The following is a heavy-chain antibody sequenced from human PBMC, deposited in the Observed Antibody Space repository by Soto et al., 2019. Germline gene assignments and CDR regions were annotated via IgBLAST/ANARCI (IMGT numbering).Heavy chain of an antibody. Sequence: RGSLRLSCAASGFTFSSYSMNWVRQAPGKGLEWVSYISSSSSTIYYAGSVKGRFTISRDNAKNSLYLQMNSLRAEDTAVYYCARERYSYGYYYYGMDVWGQGTTVTVSS. D-gene: IGHD5-18*01. CDR3: ARERYSYGYYYYGMDV. V-gene: IGHV3-48*04. CDR2: ISSSSSTI. CDR1: GFTFSSYS. J-gene: IGHJ6*02.